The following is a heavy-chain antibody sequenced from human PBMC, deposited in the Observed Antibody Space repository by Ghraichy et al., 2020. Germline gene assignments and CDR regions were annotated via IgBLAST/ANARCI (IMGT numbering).Heavy chain of an antibody. CDR3: ARGRVTWDY. CDR2: ITHSGST. Sequence: SETLSLTCAVYGGSFSGNYWSWIRQPPGKGLEWIGEITHSGSTNYNPSLTSRVTISLDTSKNQFSLKLSSVTAADTAVYYCARGRVTWDYWGQGTLVTVSS. J-gene: IGHJ4*02. CDR1: GGSFSGNY. V-gene: IGHV4-34*01. D-gene: IGHD4-23*01.